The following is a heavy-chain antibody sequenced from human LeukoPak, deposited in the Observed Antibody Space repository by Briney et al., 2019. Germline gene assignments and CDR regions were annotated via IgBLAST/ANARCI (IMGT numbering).Heavy chain of an antibody. V-gene: IGHV3-23*01. Sequence: GGSLRLSCAASGFTFSSFPMSWFRQAPGKGLEWVSAISASGGSAYYADSVKGRFTISRDNSKNTLYLQMNSLRVEDTAVYYCAKDRGYWGQGTLVTVSS. CDR1: GFTFSSFP. CDR3: AKDRGY. CDR2: ISASGGSA. J-gene: IGHJ4*02.